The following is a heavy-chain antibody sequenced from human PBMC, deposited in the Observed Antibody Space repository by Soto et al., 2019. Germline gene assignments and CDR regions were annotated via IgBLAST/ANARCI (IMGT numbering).Heavy chain of an antibody. J-gene: IGHJ6*03. CDR2: TYYRSKWYN. CDR1: GDSVSSNNAA. D-gene: IGHD2-15*01. Sequence: QVQLQQSGPGLVKPSQTLSLTCGISGDSVSSNNAAWNWIRQSPSRGLEWLGRTYYRSKWYNDYAVSVKSRISINPDTSKNQFSLQLNSVTPEDTAVYYCARVVGAPSRSVYYYFMDVWGKGTTVIVSS. V-gene: IGHV6-1*01. CDR3: ARVVGAPSRSVYYYFMDV.